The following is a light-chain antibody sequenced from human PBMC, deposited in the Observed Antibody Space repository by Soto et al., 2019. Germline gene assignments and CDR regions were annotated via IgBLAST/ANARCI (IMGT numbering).Light chain of an antibody. CDR2: GNT. Sequence: QSVLTQPPSVSGAPGQRVSISCTGSSTNIGAGYGVHWYQQRPGTAPKLLIVGNTIRPSGVPDRFSGSKSGTSASLAISGLQSEDEADYCCAAWDGSLNGYVFGTGTKLTVL. J-gene: IGLJ1*01. CDR3: AAWDGSLNGYV. V-gene: IGLV1-40*01. CDR1: STNIGAGYG.